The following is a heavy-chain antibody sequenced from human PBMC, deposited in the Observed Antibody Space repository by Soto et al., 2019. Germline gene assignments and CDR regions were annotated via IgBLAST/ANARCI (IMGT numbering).Heavy chain of an antibody. V-gene: IGHV4-31*03. D-gene: IGHD1-20*01. CDR2: IYDSGRT. J-gene: IGHJ4*02. CDR1: GASIGSGSYY. Sequence: SETLSLTCTVSGASIGSGSYYWSWIRQYPGEGLVWIGHIYDSGRTYYNPSLESRVSISIDTSKNEFSLTLTSVTAANTAVYYCSRLKTIITEVFDHWGLGTVLTVSS. CDR3: SRLKTIITEVFDH.